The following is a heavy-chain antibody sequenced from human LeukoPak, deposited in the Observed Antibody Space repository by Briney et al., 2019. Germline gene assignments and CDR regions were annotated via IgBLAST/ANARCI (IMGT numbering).Heavy chain of an antibody. J-gene: IGHJ4*02. Sequence: GGSLRPSCTASGFTFSDYYLTWIRQPPGKGLECISYIGNSGTTIHYADSVKGRFTIFRDNAKNSLYLQMNGLRAEDTAVYYCARGSWRVTTIPDYWGQGTLVTVSS. V-gene: IGHV3-11*01. CDR1: GFTFSDYY. D-gene: IGHD2-21*02. CDR2: IGNSGTTI. CDR3: ARGSWRVTTIPDY.